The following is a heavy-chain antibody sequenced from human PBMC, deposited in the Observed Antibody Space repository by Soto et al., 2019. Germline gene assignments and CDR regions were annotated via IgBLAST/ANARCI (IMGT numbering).Heavy chain of an antibody. J-gene: IGHJ6*02. CDR2: IYYSGST. D-gene: IGHD3-10*01. CDR3: ATRTDYYYGSGSLGGMDV. Sequence: QVQLQESGPGLVKPSQTLSLTCTVSGGSISSGVYYWSWIRQHPGKGLEWIGYIYYSGSTHYNPSLKSRVTISVDTSKNQFSLKLSSVTAADTAVYYCATRTDYYYGSGSLGGMDVWGQVTTVTVSS. V-gene: IGHV4-31*03. CDR1: GGSISSGVYY.